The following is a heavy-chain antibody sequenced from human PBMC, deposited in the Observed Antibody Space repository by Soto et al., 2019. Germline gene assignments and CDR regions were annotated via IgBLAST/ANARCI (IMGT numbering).Heavy chain of an antibody. J-gene: IGHJ4*02. V-gene: IGHV3-30*18. Sequence: PVGSLRLSCAASGFTFSSYGMHWVRQAPGKGLEWVAVISYDGSNKYYADSVKGRFTISRDNSKNTLYLQMNSLRAEDTAVYYCAKSPINSWGQGTLVTVSS. CDR1: GFTFSSYG. D-gene: IGHD1-1*01. CDR3: AKSPINS. CDR2: ISYDGSNK.